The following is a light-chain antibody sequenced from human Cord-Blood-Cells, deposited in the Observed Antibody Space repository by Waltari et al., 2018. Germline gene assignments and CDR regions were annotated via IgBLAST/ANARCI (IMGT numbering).Light chain of an antibody. CDR2: RNN. CDR1: SSNIGSNY. CDR3: AAWDDSLSGWV. Sequence: QSVLTQPPSASGTPGQRVTISCSGSSSNIGSNYLYWYQQLPGTAPKLLIYRNNRRPSGVPDRFSGSKSGTSASLAIRGLRSEDEADYYCAAWDDSLSGWVFGGGTKLTVL. V-gene: IGLV1-47*01. J-gene: IGLJ3*02.